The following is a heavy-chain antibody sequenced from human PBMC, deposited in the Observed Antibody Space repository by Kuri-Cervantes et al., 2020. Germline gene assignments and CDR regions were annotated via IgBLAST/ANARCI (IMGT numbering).Heavy chain of an antibody. D-gene: IGHD2-2*01. V-gene: IGHV3-23*01. CDR3: ARGHLRYSSSSSRPDAFDI. CDR1: RFTFRSYS. J-gene: IGHJ3*02. Sequence: LSLTRAASRFTFRSYSMSWMRQAPGKGLECVSSICISGSGTYFADSVKGRFTISRDNSKNTLYLQMNSLRAEDTAMYFCARGHLRYSSSSSRPDAFDIWGQGTMVTVSS. CDR2: ICISGSGT.